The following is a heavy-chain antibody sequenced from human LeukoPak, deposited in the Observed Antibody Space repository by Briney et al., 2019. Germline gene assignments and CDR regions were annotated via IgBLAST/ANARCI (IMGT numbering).Heavy chain of an antibody. J-gene: IGHJ2*01. CDR1: GGTFSSYA. Sequence: ASVKVSCKASGGTFSSYAISWVRQAPGQGLEWMGGIIPIFGTANYAQKFQGRVAITADESTSTAYMELSSLRSEDTAVYYCARVESGAPNWYFDLWSRGTLVTVSS. V-gene: IGHV1-69*13. CDR3: ARVESGAPNWYFDL. CDR2: IIPIFGTA. D-gene: IGHD2/OR15-2a*01.